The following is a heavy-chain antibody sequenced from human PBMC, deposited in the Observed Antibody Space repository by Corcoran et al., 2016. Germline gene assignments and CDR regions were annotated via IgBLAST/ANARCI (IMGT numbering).Heavy chain of an antibody. V-gene: IGHV4-39*01. D-gene: IGHD3-16*01. J-gene: IGHJ6*02. CDR2: IYYSGST. CDR1: GGSISSSSYY. Sequence: QLQLQESGPGLVKPSETLSLTCTVSGGSISSSSYYWGWIRQPPGKGLEWIGSIYYSGSTYYNPSLKSRVTISVDTSKNQFSLKLSSVTAADTVVYYCARHVKAIGSIIGMDVWGQGTTVTVSS. CDR3: ARHVKAIGSIIGMDV.